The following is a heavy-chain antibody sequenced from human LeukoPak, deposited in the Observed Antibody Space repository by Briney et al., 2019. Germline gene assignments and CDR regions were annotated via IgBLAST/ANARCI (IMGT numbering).Heavy chain of an antibody. CDR1: GFTFGDYA. CDR2: IRSKAYGGTT. Sequence: GGSLRLSCTASGFTFGDYAMSWFRQAPGKGLEWVGFIRSKAYGGTTEYAASVKGRFTISRDDSKSIAYLQMNSLKTEDTAVYYCARDRFEQLVLHYYYYGMDVWGQGTTVTVSS. V-gene: IGHV3-49*03. D-gene: IGHD6-6*01. J-gene: IGHJ6*02. CDR3: ARDRFEQLVLHYYYYGMDV.